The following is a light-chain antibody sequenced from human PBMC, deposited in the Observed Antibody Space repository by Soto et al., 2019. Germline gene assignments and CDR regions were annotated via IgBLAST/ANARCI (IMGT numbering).Light chain of an antibody. Sequence: QSALTQTASVSGSSGQSIAISCTGNSSEVGGGDNYVSWYQQHPGKAPKLIIYDVSNRPSGVSNRFSGSKSGTTASLTISVLQAEDEADYYCSSFTTTSTYDFGTGTKVTFL. J-gene: IGLJ1*01. CDR3: SSFTTTSTYD. CDR1: SSEVGGGDNY. V-gene: IGLV2-14*01. CDR2: DVS.